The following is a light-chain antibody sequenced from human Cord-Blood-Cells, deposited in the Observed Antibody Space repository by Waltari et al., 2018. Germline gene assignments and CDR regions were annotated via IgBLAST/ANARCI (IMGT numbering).Light chain of an antibody. Sequence: ELVMTQSPATLSVSPGERATLSCSASHSVSSNLAWYQQKPGQAPRLLISGASTRATGIPARFSGSVSGTEFTLTISSLQSEDFAVYYCQQYNNWWTFGQGTKVEIK. CDR1: HSVSSN. V-gene: IGKV3-15*01. J-gene: IGKJ1*01. CDR3: QQYNNWWT. CDR2: GAS.